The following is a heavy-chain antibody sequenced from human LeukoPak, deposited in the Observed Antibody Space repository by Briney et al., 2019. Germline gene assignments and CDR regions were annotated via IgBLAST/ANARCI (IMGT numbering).Heavy chain of an antibody. V-gene: IGHV3-7*03. CDR3: AKDRGGSYYFLDY. Sequence: GGSLRLSCAAPGFTFSSYWMSWVRQAPGKGLEWVANIKQDGSEKYYVDSVKGRFTISRDNSKNTLYLQMNSLRAEDTAVYYCAKDRGGSYYFLDYWGQGTLVTVSS. CDR2: IKQDGSEK. J-gene: IGHJ4*02. D-gene: IGHD1-26*01. CDR1: GFTFSSYW.